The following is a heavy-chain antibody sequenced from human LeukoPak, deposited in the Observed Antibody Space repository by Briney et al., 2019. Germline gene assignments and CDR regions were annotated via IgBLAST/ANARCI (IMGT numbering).Heavy chain of an antibody. CDR3: ATGPHGATGTLGGFDI. Sequence: GASVKVSCKASGYTFTSYGISWVRQAPGQGLEWMGWISAYNGNTNYAQKLQGRVTMTTDTSTSTAYMELRSLRSEDTAVYYCATGPHGATGTLGGFDIWGQGTMVTVSS. CDR1: GYTFTSYG. CDR2: ISAYNGNT. V-gene: IGHV1-18*01. D-gene: IGHD1-26*01. J-gene: IGHJ3*02.